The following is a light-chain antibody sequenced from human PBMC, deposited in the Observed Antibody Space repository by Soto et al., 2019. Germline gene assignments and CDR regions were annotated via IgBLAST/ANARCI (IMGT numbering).Light chain of an antibody. CDR3: QQYNTYPLT. V-gene: IGKV1-5*03. J-gene: IGKJ4*01. Sequence: DIQMTQSPSTLSASVGDRVTITCRASQSISTWLAWYQQKPGKAPKLLIYKASSLEGGVPSRFGGSGSGTVFNITISSLNPDDFATYYCQQYNTYPLTFGGGTTVDIK. CDR1: QSISTW. CDR2: KAS.